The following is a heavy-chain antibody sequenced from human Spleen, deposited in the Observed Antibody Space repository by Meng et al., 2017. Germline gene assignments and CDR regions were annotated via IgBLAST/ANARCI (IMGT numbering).Heavy chain of an antibody. CDR3: ARAYTSSGPFDY. J-gene: IGHJ4*02. V-gene: IGHV1-2*06. D-gene: IGHD6-13*01. Sequence: VRLCHSGSEVKQPGASVNVSCKPSGYTVTNYYIHLVRQAPGQGREWMGRINLSGGGTDYAQKFQGRVTMTRYTSISTAYLELSSLRSDDTALFYCARAYTSSGPFDYWGQGTLVTVS. CDR1: GYTVTNYY. CDR2: INLSGGGT.